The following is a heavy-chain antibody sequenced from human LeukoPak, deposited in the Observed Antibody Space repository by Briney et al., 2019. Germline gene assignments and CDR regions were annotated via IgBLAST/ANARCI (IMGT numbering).Heavy chain of an antibody. CDR1: GGPISSSSYY. J-gene: IGHJ4*02. CDR2: ISYSGST. Sequence: SETLSLTCTLSGGPISSSSYYWGWIRHPPGKGLEWIGSISYSGSTYYNPSLKSRVTISVDTSKNQFSLKLSSVTAADTAVYYCARVSTDGYSSIGGDYWGQGTLVTVSS. D-gene: IGHD6-13*01. V-gene: IGHV4-39*01. CDR3: ARVSTDGYSSIGGDY.